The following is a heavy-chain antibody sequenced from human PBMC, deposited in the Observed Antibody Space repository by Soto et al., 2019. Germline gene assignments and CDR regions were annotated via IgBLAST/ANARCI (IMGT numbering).Heavy chain of an antibody. J-gene: IGHJ6*02. V-gene: IGHV3-33*01. Sequence: QVQLVESGGGEVQPGRSLRLSCAASGFTFSTYGMHWVRQAPGKGLEWVAAIWYDGIDKYYAASVKGRFTISRDNSMNTVYLQMSSLRADDTAVYYCARAAVTDYQYHGMDVWGQGTTVTVSS. CDR2: IWYDGIDK. D-gene: IGHD4-17*01. CDR1: GFTFSTYG. CDR3: ARAAVTDYQYHGMDV.